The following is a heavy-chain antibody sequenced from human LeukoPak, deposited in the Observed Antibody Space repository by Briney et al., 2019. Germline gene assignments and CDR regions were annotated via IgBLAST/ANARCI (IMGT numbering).Heavy chain of an antibody. CDR2: ITGSDTTA. CDR1: GFTFSSYA. D-gene: IGHD1-26*01. J-gene: IGHJ6*03. V-gene: IGHV3-23*01. Sequence: GGSLRLSCAASGFTFSSYAMSWVRQAPGKGLEWVSGITGSDTTAYHAGSVRGRFTISRDDSKNTLYLQMSSLRVDDTAIYYRAKSGASPLYHMDVWGRGATVTVSS. CDR3: AKSGASPLYHMDV.